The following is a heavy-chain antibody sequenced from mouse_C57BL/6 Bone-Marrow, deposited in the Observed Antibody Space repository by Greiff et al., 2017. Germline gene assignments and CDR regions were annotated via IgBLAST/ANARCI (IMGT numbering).Heavy chain of an antibody. V-gene: IGHV1-15*01. CDR3: TGLSTTVVDWYFDV. Sequence: QVQLQQSGAELVRPGASVTLSCKASGYTFTDYEMHWVKQTPVHGLEWIGAIDPETGGTAYNQKFKGKAILTADKSSSTAYMELRSLTSEDSAVYYGTGLSTTVVDWYFDVWGTGTTVTVSS. J-gene: IGHJ1*03. D-gene: IGHD1-1*01. CDR2: IDPETGGT. CDR1: GYTFTDYE.